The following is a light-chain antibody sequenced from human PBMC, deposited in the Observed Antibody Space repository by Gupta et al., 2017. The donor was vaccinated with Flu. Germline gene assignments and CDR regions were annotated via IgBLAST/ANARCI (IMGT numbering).Light chain of an antibody. J-gene: IGKJ1*01. CDR2: AAS. Sequence: DRVTITCRASQDIEKDLVWYQQKTGKAPKRLIYAASNLQSGVPSRFSGSGSGTEFTLTISSLRPEDFATYYCLQHNSYPLTFGQGTMVDIK. CDR3: LQHNSYPLT. CDR1: QDIEKD. V-gene: IGKV1-17*01.